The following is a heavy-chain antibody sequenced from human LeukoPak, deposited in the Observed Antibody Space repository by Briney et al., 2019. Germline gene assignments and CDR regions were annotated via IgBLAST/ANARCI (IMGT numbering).Heavy chain of an antibody. D-gene: IGHD1-1*01. CDR3: ARDWKTNSFDY. CDR2: IYYDGSNI. J-gene: IGHJ4*02. Sequence: GGSLRLSCAASEFTFTTYGLHWVRQAPGKGLEWVAFIYYDGSNIYYADYVKGRFTISRDISKNTLYLQMDSLRAEDTAIYYCARDWKTNSFDYWGQGTLVTVSS. V-gene: IGHV3-33*01. CDR1: EFTFTTYG.